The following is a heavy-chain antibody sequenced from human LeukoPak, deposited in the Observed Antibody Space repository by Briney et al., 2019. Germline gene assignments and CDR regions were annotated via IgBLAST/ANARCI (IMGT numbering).Heavy chain of an antibody. CDR3: ARESRYDSSKVDYFDY. Sequence: SETLSLTSTVSGGSISSYYWSWIRQPPGKGLEWIGYIYYSGSTNYNPSLKSRVTISVDTSKNQFSLKLSSVTAADTAVYYCARESRYDSSKVDYFDYWGQGTLVTVSS. D-gene: IGHD3-22*01. J-gene: IGHJ4*02. CDR1: GGSISSYY. CDR2: IYYSGST. V-gene: IGHV4-59*12.